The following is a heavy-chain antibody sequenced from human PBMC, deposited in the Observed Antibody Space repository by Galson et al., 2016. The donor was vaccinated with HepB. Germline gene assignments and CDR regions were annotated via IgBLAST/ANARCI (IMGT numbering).Heavy chain of an antibody. V-gene: IGHV3-7*01. Sequence: SLRLSCAASGFTFRSYWMSWVSQPPGKGLEWVANIKEDGSDQKHVDSVRGRFTISRDNAKNSLYLQMNSMRVEDTAIYYCARRVSIPTVGVWGYNMDVWGKGTTVIVSS. CDR1: GFTFRSYW. D-gene: IGHD5-24*01. J-gene: IGHJ6*04. CDR3: ARRVSIPTVGVWGYNMDV. CDR2: IKEDGSDQ.